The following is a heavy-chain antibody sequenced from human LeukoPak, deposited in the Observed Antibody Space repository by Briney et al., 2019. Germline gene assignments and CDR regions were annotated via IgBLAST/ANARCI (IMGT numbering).Heavy chain of an antibody. Sequence: GESLKISCKGSGYSFRDFWIAWVRQMPGKGLEWMGIIYPGDSDTRYSPSFQGQITISADKSISTAYLQWSSLKASDTAMYYCARRSTYGSGTNYLFDYWGQGTLVTVSS. CDR1: GYSFRDFW. V-gene: IGHV5-51*01. CDR3: ARRSTYGSGTNYLFDY. D-gene: IGHD3-10*01. J-gene: IGHJ4*02. CDR2: IYPGDSDT.